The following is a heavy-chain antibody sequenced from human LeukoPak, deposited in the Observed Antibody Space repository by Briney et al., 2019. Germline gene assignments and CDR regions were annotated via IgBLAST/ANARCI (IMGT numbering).Heavy chain of an antibody. J-gene: IGHJ4*02. Sequence: SVKVSCKASGGTFSSYAISWVRQAPGQGLEWMGRIIPILGIANYAQKLQGRVTITADESTSTAYMELSSLRSEDTAVYYCASSMIVVDEAPSGYWGQGTLVTVSS. CDR2: IIPILGIA. CDR3: ASSMIVVDEAPSGY. D-gene: IGHD3-22*01. CDR1: GGTFSSYA. V-gene: IGHV1-69*04.